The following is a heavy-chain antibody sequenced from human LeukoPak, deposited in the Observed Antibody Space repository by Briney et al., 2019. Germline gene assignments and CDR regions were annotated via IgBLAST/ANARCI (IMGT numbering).Heavy chain of an antibody. CDR1: GGSISSSSYY. J-gene: IGHJ4*02. Sequence: PSETLSLTCTVSGGSISSSSYYWGWIRQPPGKGLEWIGSIYYSGNTYYNPSLKSRVTISLDTSKNQFSLKLTSVTAADTAVHYCARLGKSRGELSLRNYYFDYWGQGTLVTVSS. V-gene: IGHV4-39*01. D-gene: IGHD3-16*02. CDR2: IYYSGNT. CDR3: ARLGKSRGELSLRNYYFDY.